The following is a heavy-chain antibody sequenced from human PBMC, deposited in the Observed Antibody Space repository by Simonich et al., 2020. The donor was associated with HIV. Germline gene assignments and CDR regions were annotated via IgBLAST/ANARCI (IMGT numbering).Heavy chain of an antibody. CDR3: ARDGAVAGTDFDY. Sequence: EVQVVQSGAEVKKPGATVKISCKVSGDTFTDPYIHWVQQAPGKGLGWMGLLDPEDGETIYAEKFQGRVTISADTSTDTAYMELSSLRSEDTAVYYCARDGAVAGTDFDYWGQGTLVTVSS. J-gene: IGHJ4*02. V-gene: IGHV1-69-2*01. CDR2: LDPEDGET. D-gene: IGHD6-19*01. CDR1: GDTFTDPY.